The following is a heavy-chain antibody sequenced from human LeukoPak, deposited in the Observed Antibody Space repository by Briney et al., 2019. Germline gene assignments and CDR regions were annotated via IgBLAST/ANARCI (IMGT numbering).Heavy chain of an antibody. V-gene: IGHV3-7*01. Sequence: GGSLRLSCAVSGFTFSGFWMSWSRQAPGKGLEWVASINSDGSEGYYADVVKGRFTISRDNAKNSLYLQMNSLRAEDTAVYYCATLVATTQFDYWGQGTLVTVSS. CDR3: ATLVATTQFDY. J-gene: IGHJ4*02. CDR1: GFTFSGFW. D-gene: IGHD5-12*01. CDR2: INSDGSEG.